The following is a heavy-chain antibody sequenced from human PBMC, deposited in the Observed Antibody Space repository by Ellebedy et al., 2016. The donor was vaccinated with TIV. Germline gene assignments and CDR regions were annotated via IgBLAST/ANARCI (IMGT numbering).Heavy chain of an antibody. Sequence: GESLKISCAAAGFTIRNYGMHWVRQAPGKGLEWAAVIWYDGSNTYYSDSVKGRFTISRDNAKNTLYLQMHSLRAEDTAVYYCVRDVRPSPYSLYSAFYYWGQGTLVTVSS. D-gene: IGHD5-18*01. CDR1: GFTIRNYG. CDR3: VRDVRPSPYSLYSAFYY. J-gene: IGHJ4*02. CDR2: IWYDGSNT. V-gene: IGHV3-33*01.